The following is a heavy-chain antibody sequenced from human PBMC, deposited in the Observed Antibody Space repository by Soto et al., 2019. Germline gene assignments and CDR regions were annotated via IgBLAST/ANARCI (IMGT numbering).Heavy chain of an antibody. V-gene: IGHV3-30-3*01. J-gene: IGHJ4*02. D-gene: IGHD6-6*01. CDR2: ISYDGSNK. CDR3: ARERDRGSSQRFDY. CDR1: GFTFSSYA. Sequence: QVQLVESGGGVVQPGRSLRLSCAASGFTFSSYAMHWVRQAPGKGLEWVAVISYDGSNKYYADSVKGRFTISRDNSKNTLNLQMNSLRAEDTAVYYCARERDRGSSQRFDYWGQGSLVTVSS.